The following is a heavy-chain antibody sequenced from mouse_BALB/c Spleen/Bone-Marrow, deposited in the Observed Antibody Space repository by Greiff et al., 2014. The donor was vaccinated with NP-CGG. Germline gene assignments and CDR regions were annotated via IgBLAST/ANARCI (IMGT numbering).Heavy chain of an antibody. CDR3: ARGDYGYHWYFDV. CDR2: IYPGDGDT. V-gene: IGHV1-87*01. D-gene: IGHD1-2*01. J-gene: IGHJ1*01. CDR1: GYNFTTHW. Sequence: VKLQESGAELARPGASMKLSCKASGYNFTTHWMQWVKQRPGQGLEWIGAIYPGDGDTRYTQKFKGKATLTADKSSSTAYMQLSDLASEDSAVYYCARGDYGYHWYFDVWGAGTTVTVSS.